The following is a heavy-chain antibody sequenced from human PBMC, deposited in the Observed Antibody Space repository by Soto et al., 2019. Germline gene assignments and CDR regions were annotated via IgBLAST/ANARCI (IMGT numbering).Heavy chain of an antibody. Sequence: QVQLQESGPGLVKPSQTLSLTCTVSGGSISSGDYYCSWIRQPPGKGLEWIGYIHYSGSTYYNPSIKSRVTISVDTSTNPFSLKLSSVTAADTAVYYCARSPPGDPLIYFDYWGQGTLVTVSS. CDR1: GGSISSGDYY. J-gene: IGHJ4*02. D-gene: IGHD2-21*01. V-gene: IGHV4-30-4*01. CDR3: ARSPPGDPLIYFDY. CDR2: IHYSGST.